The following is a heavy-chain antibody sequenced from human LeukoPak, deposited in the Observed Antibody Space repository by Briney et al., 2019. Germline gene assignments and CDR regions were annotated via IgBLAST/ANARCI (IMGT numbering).Heavy chain of an antibody. CDR2: IYPGDSDT. D-gene: IGHD4-17*01. J-gene: IGHJ5*02. Sequence: GESLQISCKGSGYSFTSYWIAWVRQMPGKGLEWMGIIYPGDSDTRYSPSFQGQVTISVDKSISTAYLQWSSLKASDTAMYYCARRLVTTKKFNWFDPWGQGTRVTVSS. CDR3: ARRLVTTKKFNWFDP. V-gene: IGHV5-51*01. CDR1: GYSFTSYW.